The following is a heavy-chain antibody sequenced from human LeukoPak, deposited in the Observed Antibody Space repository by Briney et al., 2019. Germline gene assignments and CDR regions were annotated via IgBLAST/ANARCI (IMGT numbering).Heavy chain of an antibody. CDR2: ISSSSSSYI. Sequence: GGSLRLSCAASGFTFSSYSMNWVRQAPGKGLEWVSSISSSSSSYIYYADSVKGRFTISRDNAKNSLYLQMNSLRAEDTAVYYCAREMYYDFWSGYIYWGQGTLVTVSS. CDR3: AREMYYDFWSGYIY. V-gene: IGHV3-21*01. D-gene: IGHD3-3*01. J-gene: IGHJ4*02. CDR1: GFTFSSYS.